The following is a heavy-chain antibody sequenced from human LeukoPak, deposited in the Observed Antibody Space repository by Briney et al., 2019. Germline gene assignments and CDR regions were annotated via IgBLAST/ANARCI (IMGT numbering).Heavy chain of an antibody. D-gene: IGHD2/OR15-2a*01. CDR3: ARLGSMTNPFLYGMDV. Sequence: SETLSLTCTVSGGSVSSSSYYWGWIRQPPGKGLEWIGSIYYSGSTYYNPSLKSRVTISVDTSKNQFSLKLSSVTAADTAVYYCARLGSMTNPFLYGMDVWGQGTTVTVSS. V-gene: IGHV4-39*01. CDR1: GGSVSSSSYY. CDR2: IYYSGST. J-gene: IGHJ6*02.